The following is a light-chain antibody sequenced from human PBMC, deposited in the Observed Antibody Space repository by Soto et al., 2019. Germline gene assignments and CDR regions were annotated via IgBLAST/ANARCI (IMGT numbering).Light chain of an antibody. CDR1: SSNIGSDY. V-gene: IGLV1-47*01. CDR3: AAWDDSLSAWV. J-gene: IGLJ3*02. CDR2: RNN. Sequence: QSVLTQPPSASATPGQTVTISCYGSSSNIGSDYVYWYQHLPGAAPKLLIYRNNQRPSGVPDRFSGSKSGTSASLAVSGLRSDDEADYYCAAWDDSLSAWVFGGGTKLTVL.